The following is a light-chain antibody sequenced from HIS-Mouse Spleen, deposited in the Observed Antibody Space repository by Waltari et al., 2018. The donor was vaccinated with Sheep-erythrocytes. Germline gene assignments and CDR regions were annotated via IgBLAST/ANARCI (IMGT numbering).Light chain of an antibody. J-gene: IGLJ1*01. CDR2: QDT. Sequence: SSELTQPPSVSVSPGQTASITCSGDKLGDKYACWYQQKPGQSPVLVIYQDTKRPSGIPERFSGSNSGNTATLTISGTQAMDEADYYCQSYDSSLSGYVFGTGTKVTVL. V-gene: IGLV3-1*01. CDR1: KLGDKY. CDR3: QSYDSSLSGYV.